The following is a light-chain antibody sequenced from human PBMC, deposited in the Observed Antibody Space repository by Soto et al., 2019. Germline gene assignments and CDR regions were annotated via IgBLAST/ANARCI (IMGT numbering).Light chain of an antibody. Sequence: EIVMTQSPATLSVSPGERATLSCWASQSVSSNLAWYQQKPGQAPRRLIYGASTRATGIPARFSGSGSGTEFTLTISSLQSEDFAVYYCQQYNNWPRTFGQGTKVEIK. V-gene: IGKV3-15*01. J-gene: IGKJ1*01. CDR2: GAS. CDR3: QQYNNWPRT. CDR1: QSVSSN.